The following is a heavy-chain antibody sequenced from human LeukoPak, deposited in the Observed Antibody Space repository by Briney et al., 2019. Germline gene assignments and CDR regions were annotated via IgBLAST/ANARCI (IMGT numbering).Heavy chain of an antibody. V-gene: IGHV3-23*01. CDR2: ISGSGGST. J-gene: IGHJ4*02. CDR1: GFTFSSYA. D-gene: IGHD2-15*01. Sequence: GGSLRLSCAASGFTFSSYAMSWVRQAPGKGLEWVSAISGSGGSTCYADSVKGRFTISRDNSKNTLYLQMNSLRAEDTAVYYCAKGYCSGGSCSYYFDYWGQGTLVTVSS. CDR3: AKGYCSGGSCSYYFDY.